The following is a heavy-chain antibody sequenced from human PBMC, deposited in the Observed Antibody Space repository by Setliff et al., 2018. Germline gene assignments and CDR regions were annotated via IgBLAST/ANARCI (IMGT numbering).Heavy chain of an antibody. D-gene: IGHD6-19*01. J-gene: IGHJ6*03. CDR2: IYYSGST. CDR1: GGSIRSYY. Sequence: PSETLSLTCTVSGGSIRSYYWNWIRQPPGKGLEWIGYIYYSGSTNYNPSLKSRVTVSVDTSKNQFSLRLSSVTAADAAVYYCVRTDYSDGRYSMDVWGKGTTVTVSS. V-gene: IGHV4-59*08. CDR3: VRTDYSDGRYSMDV.